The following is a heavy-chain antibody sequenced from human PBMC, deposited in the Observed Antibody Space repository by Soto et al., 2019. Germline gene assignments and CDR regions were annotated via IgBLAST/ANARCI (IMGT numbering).Heavy chain of an antibody. J-gene: IGHJ6*02. V-gene: IGHV3-30*03. Sequence: PGGSLGLPWVGSGFTFSSYGIPWARQDPGKGLECVAVISYDGSKKYYPGSVKGRFTVARDNSNNTLFLEMNSLRVEDTAVYYCAREGVAPSAIGHYYYGMDVWGQGTTVTVSS. CDR2: ISYDGSKK. CDR3: AREGVAPSAIGHYYYGMDV. D-gene: IGHD2-2*02. CDR1: GFTFSSYG.